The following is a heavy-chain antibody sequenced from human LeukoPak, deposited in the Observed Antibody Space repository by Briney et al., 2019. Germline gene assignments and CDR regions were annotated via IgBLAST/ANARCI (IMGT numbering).Heavy chain of an antibody. J-gene: IGHJ5*02. CDR3: ARDDLAAGYNWFDP. CDR1: GGSISTSNYY. D-gene: IGHD2-15*01. CDR2: IFYSGST. V-gene: IGHV4-39*07. Sequence: PSETLSLTCTVSGGSISTSNYYWGWIRQPPGKGLEWIGNIFYSGSTYYSPSLKSRVTISLDTSRNQFSLKLNSVTAADTAVYYCARDDLAAGYNWFDPWGQGTLVTVSS.